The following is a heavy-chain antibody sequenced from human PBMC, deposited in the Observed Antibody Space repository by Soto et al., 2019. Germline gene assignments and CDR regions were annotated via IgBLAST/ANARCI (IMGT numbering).Heavy chain of an antibody. CDR3: ARGKYSGSYLTPLGPRYYYDGMDV. V-gene: IGHV1-69*13. CDR2: IIPLFGTP. CDR1: GGTFRSYA. D-gene: IGHD1-26*01. Sequence: SVKVSCKASGGTFRSYAISWVRQAPGQGLEWMGGIIPLFGTPNNAQKFQGRVTITADESTTTVYMELSSLRSEDTAVYYCARGKYSGSYLTPLGPRYYYDGMDVWGQGTTVTVSS. J-gene: IGHJ6*02.